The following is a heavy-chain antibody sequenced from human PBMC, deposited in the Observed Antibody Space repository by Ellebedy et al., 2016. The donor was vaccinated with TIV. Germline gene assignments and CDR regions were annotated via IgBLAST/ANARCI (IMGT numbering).Heavy chain of an antibody. CDR1: GYSISSGYY. CDR2: IYHSGST. CDR3: VRHEFGDYEAYFQH. D-gene: IGHD4-17*01. J-gene: IGHJ1*01. Sequence: SETLSLTCTVSGYSISSGYYWGWIRQPPGKGLEWIGSIYHSGSTYSNPSLKRRVTISVDTSKNQFSLKLSSVTAADTAVYYCVRHEFGDYEAYFQHWGQGSLVTVSS. V-gene: IGHV4-38-2*02.